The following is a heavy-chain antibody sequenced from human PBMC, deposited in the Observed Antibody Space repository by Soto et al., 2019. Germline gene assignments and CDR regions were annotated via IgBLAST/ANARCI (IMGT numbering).Heavy chain of an antibody. D-gene: IGHD3-22*01. CDR1: GGSISSFY. CDR2: ICTSGST. Sequence: PSETLSLTCTVSGGSISSFYWSWIRQPAGKGLEWIGRICTSGSTNYNPSLKSRVTMSVDTSKNQFSLKLSSVTAADTAVYYCARVENDSSGYPKKWFDSWGQGTLVTGSS. V-gene: IGHV4-4*07. J-gene: IGHJ5*01. CDR3: ARVENDSSGYPKKWFDS.